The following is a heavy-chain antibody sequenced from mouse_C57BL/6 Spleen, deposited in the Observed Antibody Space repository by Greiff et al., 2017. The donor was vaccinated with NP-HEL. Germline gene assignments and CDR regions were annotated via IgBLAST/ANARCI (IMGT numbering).Heavy chain of an antibody. J-gene: IGHJ4*01. D-gene: IGHD2-5*01. CDR3: TGPSYSNYNAMDY. CDR2: IRLKSDNYAT. CDR1: GFTFSNYW. Sequence: EVQLVESGGGLVQPGGSMKLSCVASGFTFSNYWMNWVRQSPEKGLEWVAQIRLKSDNYATHYAESVKGRFTISRDDSKSSVYLQMNNLRAEDTGIYYCTGPSYSNYNAMDYWGQGTSVTVSS. V-gene: IGHV6-3*01.